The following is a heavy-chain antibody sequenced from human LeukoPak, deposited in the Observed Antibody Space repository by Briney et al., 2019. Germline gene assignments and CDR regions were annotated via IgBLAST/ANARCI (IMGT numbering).Heavy chain of an antibody. CDR2: INPRGGST. D-gene: IGHD4-11*01. CDR1: GYIFTTYY. CDR3: ARVGTTGATADN. J-gene: IGHJ4*02. V-gene: IGHV1-46*01. Sequence: ASVKVPCNASGYIFTTYYMHWLRQAPGQGPEWMGIINPRGGSTDYAQKCQGRVTMTSDTSTSTVYMELKSLRSEDTAVYFCARVGTTGATADNWGQGTLVTVSS.